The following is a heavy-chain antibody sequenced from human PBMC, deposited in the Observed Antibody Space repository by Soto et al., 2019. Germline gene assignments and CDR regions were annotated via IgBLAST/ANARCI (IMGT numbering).Heavy chain of an antibody. J-gene: IGHJ4*02. CDR3: ARDDCSGGSCYSLAFDY. CDR1: GYTFTGYY. D-gene: IGHD2-15*01. V-gene: IGHV1-2*04. CDR2: INPNSGGT. Sequence: ASVKVSCKASGYTFTGYYMHWVRQAPGQGLEWMGWINPNSGGTNYAQKFQGWVTMTTDTSTSTAYMELRSLRSDDTAVYYCARDDCSGGSCYSLAFDYWGQGTLVTVSS.